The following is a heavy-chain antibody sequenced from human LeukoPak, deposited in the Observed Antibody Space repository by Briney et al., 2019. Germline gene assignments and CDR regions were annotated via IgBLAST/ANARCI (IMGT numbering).Heavy chain of an antibody. V-gene: IGHV3-23*01. CDR3: AKGGSSWSRFDY. CDR1: GFTFTSYA. J-gene: IGHJ4*02. Sequence: GGSLRLSCAASGFTFTSYAMGWVRQAPGKGLEWVSTISSSGESTYYAYSVKGRFTISRDNSKNMLYLQMSSLRAEDTAVYYCAKGGSSWSRFDYWGQGTLVTVSS. D-gene: IGHD6-13*01. CDR2: ISSSGEST.